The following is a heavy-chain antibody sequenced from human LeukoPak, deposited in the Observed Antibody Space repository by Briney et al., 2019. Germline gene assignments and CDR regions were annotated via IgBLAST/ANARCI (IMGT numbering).Heavy chain of an antibody. CDR1: GGTFSSYA. D-gene: IGHD5-18*01. J-gene: IGHJ4*02. CDR2: IIPILGIA. CDR3: ARANSYGNIDY. Sequence: SVKVSCKASGGTFSSYAISWVRQAPGQGLEWMGRIIPILGIANYAQKFQGRVTITADKSTSTAHMELSSLRSEDTAVYYCARANSYGNIDYWGQGTLVTVSS. V-gene: IGHV1-69*04.